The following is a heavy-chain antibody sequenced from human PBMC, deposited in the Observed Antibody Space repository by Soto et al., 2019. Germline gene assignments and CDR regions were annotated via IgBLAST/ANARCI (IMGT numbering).Heavy chain of an antibody. CDR3: ARELVVVPAAISPGPYNYYYYMDV. J-gene: IGHJ6*03. CDR2: ISAYNGNT. D-gene: IGHD2-2*01. Sequence: ASVKVSCKASGYTFTSYGISWVRQAPGQGLEWMGWISAYNGNTNYAQKLQGRVTMTTDTSTSTAYMELRSLRSDGTAVYYCARELVVVPAAISPGPYNYYYYMDVWGKGTTVTVSS. V-gene: IGHV1-18*01. CDR1: GYTFTSYG.